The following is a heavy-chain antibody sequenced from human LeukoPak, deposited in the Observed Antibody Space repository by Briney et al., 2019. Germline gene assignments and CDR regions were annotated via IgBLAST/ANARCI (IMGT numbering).Heavy chain of an antibody. D-gene: IGHD1-26*01. CDR2: IKQDGSEK. J-gene: IGHJ4*02. CDR3: ASPKTPSGSYGDFDY. V-gene: IGHV3-7*03. Sequence: GGSLRLSCVASGFIFRSYWMSWVRQAPGKGLEWVANIKQDGSEKYYVDSVKGRFTISRDNAKNSLYLQMNSLRAEDTAVYYCASPKTPSGSYGDFDYWGRGTLVTVSS. CDR1: GFIFRSYW.